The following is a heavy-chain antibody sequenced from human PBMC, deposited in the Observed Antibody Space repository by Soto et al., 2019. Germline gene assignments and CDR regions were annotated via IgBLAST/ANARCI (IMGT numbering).Heavy chain of an antibody. Sequence: SVKVSCKASGGTFSSYAISWVRQAPGQGLEWMGGIIPIFGTANYAQKFQGRVTITADKSTSTAYMELSSLRSEDTAVYYCARGTALKDGYILPWFDPWGQGTLVTVSS. D-gene: IGHD5-12*01. J-gene: IGHJ5*02. CDR2: IIPIFGTA. V-gene: IGHV1-69*06. CDR1: GGTFSSYA. CDR3: ARGTALKDGYILPWFDP.